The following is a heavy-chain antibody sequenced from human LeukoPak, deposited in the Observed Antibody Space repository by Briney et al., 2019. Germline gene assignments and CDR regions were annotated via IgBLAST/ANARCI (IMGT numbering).Heavy chain of an antibody. CDR1: GYSISSGYY. CDR3: ARDSSGWDY. D-gene: IGHD6-19*01. J-gene: IGHJ4*02. V-gene: IGHV4-38-2*02. Sequence: PSETLSLTCTVSGYSISSGYYWGWIRQPPGKGLEWIGSIYHSGSTYYNPSLKSRVTISVDTSKNQFSLKLSSVTAADTAVYYCARDSSGWDYWGQGTLVTVSS. CDR2: IYHSGST.